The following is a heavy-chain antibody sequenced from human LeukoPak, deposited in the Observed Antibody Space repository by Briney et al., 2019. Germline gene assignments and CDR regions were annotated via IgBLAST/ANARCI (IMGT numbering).Heavy chain of an antibody. CDR2: INHSGST. CDR1: GGSFSGYY. V-gene: IGHV4-34*01. J-gene: IGHJ5*02. D-gene: IGHD1/OR15-1a*01. CDR3: ARGLPRDGAVPNNRNWFDP. Sequence: PSETLSLTCAVYGGSFSGYYWSWIRQPPGKGLEWIGEINHSGSTNYNPSLKSRVTISVDTSKDQFSLKLSSVTAADTAVYYCARGLPRDGAVPNNRNWFDPWGQGTLVTASS.